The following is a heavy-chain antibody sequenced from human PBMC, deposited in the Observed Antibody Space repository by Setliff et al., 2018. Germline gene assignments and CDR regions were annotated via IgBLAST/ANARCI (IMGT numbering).Heavy chain of an antibody. CDR1: GYSFTDYW. Sequence: GESLKISCKASGYSFTDYWIAWVRQMPGKGLEWMGIIYPSNSNIKYSPSFEAQITFSVDKSITTAYLQWSSLKASDTAIYYCARHRVGNSGYAIPILDFRGQGALVTVSS. CDR3: ARHRVGNSGYAIPILDF. J-gene: IGHJ4*02. D-gene: IGHD5-12*01. V-gene: IGHV5-51*01. CDR2: IYPSNSNI.